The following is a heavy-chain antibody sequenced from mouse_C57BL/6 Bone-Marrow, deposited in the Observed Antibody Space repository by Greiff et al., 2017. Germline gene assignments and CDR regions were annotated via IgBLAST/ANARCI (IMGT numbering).Heavy chain of an antibody. D-gene: IGHD2-4*01. J-gene: IGHJ3*01. CDR3: TTCSYDYPFAY. V-gene: IGHV14-4*01. CDR1: GFNIKDDY. CDR2: IDPENGDT. Sequence: VQLQQSGAELVRPGASVKLSCTASGFNIKDDYMHWVKQRPEQGLEWIGWIDPENGDTEYASKVQGKATITADTSSNTAYLQLRSLTSEDTAVYYCTTCSYDYPFAYWGQGTLVTVSA.